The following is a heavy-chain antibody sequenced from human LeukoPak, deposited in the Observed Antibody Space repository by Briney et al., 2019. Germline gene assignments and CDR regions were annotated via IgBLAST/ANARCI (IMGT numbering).Heavy chain of an antibody. CDR3: ARHSNYYYYYAMDV. V-gene: IGHV4-39*01. CDR1: GGSVSSSSYY. Sequence: SETLSLTCTVSGGSVSSSSYYWGWIRQPPGKGLEWIGSIYYSGSTYYNPSLKSRVTISVDTSKNQFSLKLSSVTAADTAMYYCARHSNYYYYYAMDVWGQGTTVTVSS. CDR2: IYYSGST. J-gene: IGHJ6*02.